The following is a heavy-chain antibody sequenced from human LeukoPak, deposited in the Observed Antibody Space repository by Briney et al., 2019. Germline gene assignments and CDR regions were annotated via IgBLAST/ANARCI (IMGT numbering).Heavy chain of an antibody. V-gene: IGHV3-64D*09. CDR3: VKEYYYDSRGYYFDY. Sequence: PGGSLRLSCSASGFTFSSYAMHWVRQAPGKGLEYVSAISSNGGSTYYADSVKGRFTISRDNSKNTLYLQISSLRAEDTAVYYCVKEYYYDSRGYYFDYWGQGTLVTVSS. CDR1: GFTFSSYA. J-gene: IGHJ4*02. D-gene: IGHD3-22*01. CDR2: ISSNGGST.